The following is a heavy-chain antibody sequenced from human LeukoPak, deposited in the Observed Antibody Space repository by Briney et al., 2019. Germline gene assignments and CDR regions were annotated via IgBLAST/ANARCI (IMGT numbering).Heavy chain of an antibody. V-gene: IGHV3-7*01. J-gene: IGHJ4*02. CDR3: ARETLTLLWFGELSGDFDY. Sequence: GGSLRLSCAASGFTFSSYWMSWVRQAPGKGLEWVANIKQDGSEKYYVDSVKGRFTISRDNAKNSLYPQMNSLRAEDTAVYYCARETLTLLWFGELSGDFDYWGQGTLVTVSS. D-gene: IGHD3-10*01. CDR2: IKQDGSEK. CDR1: GFTFSSYW.